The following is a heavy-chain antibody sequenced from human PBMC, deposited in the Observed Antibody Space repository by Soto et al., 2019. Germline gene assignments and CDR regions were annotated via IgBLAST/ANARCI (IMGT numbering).Heavy chain of an antibody. V-gene: IGHV3-15*07. D-gene: IGHD3-9*01. CDR1: GFTFSNAW. CDR2: IKRKTDGGTT. Sequence: EVQLVESGGSLVKPGGSLRLSCAASGFTFSNAWMNWVRQAPGKGLEWVGRIKRKTDGGTTDYAAPVKGRFTISRDDSKNTLYLQMNCLKTEDTAVYYCTTDLFDWLYVDYWGQGTLVTVSS. CDR3: TTDLFDWLYVDY. J-gene: IGHJ4*02.